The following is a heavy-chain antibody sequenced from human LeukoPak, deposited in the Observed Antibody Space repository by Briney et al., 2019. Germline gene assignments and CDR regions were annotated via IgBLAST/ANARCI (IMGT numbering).Heavy chain of an antibody. Sequence: SETLSLTCTVSGGSISSSSYYWGWIRQPPGKGLEWIGSIYYSGSTYYNPSLKSRVTISVDTSKNQFSLKLSSVTAEDTAMYYCARIQLWVDYWGQGTLVTVSS. CDR3: ARIQLWVDY. J-gene: IGHJ4*02. CDR1: GGSISSSSYY. D-gene: IGHD5-18*01. V-gene: IGHV4-39*01. CDR2: IYYSGST.